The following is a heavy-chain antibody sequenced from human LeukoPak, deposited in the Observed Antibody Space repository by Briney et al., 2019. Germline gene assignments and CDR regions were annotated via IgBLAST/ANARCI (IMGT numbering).Heavy chain of an antibody. Sequence: GESLKISCKGSGYSFTCYWIGWVRQMPGKGLEWMWIIYAGDSDTRYSPSFQGHVTISADKSISTAYLQWSSLKASDTAMYYCARQGRYGSHYMDVWGKGTTVTVSS. CDR1: GYSFTCYW. J-gene: IGHJ6*03. V-gene: IGHV5-51*01. CDR3: ARQGRYGSHYMDV. D-gene: IGHD3-10*01. CDR2: IYAGDSDT.